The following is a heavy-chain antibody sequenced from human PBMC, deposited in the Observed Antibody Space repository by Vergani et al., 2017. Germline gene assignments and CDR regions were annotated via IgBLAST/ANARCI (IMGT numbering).Heavy chain of an antibody. Sequence: EVQMVESGGGLVKPGGSLRLSCVASGFSFPGYAMSWVRQAPGKGLEWVSSVSGSSATPYYADSVKGRFIISRDNSKNTLFLHMNSLRPEDTAVYYCAKVGRSEVAGTFGAFDIWGQGTMVTVSS. CDR2: VSGSSATP. CDR3: AKVGRSEVAGTFGAFDI. J-gene: IGHJ3*02. D-gene: IGHD6-19*01. V-gene: IGHV3-23*04. CDR1: GFSFPGYA.